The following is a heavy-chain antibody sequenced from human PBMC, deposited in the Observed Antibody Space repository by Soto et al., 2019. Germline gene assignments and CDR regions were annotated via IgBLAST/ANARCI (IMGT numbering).Heavy chain of an antibody. CDR1: GLVLSNVW. J-gene: IGHJ4*02. D-gene: IGHD6-19*01. CDR2: IKTDGKTT. CDR3: ADIAVSHSGDY. Sequence: EVQLVESGGGLVKPGGSLRLSCAASGLVLSNVWMNWVRQAPGKGLEWVARIKTDGKTTDYAAPVKGRFTISRDDSKNTVYLQMNGLESEDTAVYYCADIAVSHSGDYWGQGTHVTVSS. V-gene: IGHV3-15*07.